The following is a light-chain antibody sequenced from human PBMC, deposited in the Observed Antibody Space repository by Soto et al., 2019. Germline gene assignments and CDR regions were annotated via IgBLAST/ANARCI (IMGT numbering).Light chain of an antibody. V-gene: IGLV3-21*02. J-gene: IGLJ2*01. Sequence: SYELTQPPSVSVAPGQTARITCGGSNIGSKSVHWYQQKPGQAPVVVVYDDRDRPSGIPERFSGSNSGNTATLTISRVEAGDEADYYCQVWDSSSDHPHVIFGGGTKLTVL. CDR3: QVWDSSSDHPHVI. CDR1: NIGSKS. CDR2: DDR.